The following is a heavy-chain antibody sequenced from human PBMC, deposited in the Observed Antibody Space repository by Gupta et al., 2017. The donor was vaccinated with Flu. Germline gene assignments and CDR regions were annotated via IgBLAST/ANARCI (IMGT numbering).Heavy chain of an antibody. CDR3: ARLRGGFYYFDF. V-gene: IGHV3-9*01. Sequence: VRQVPGKGLEWVSGINWDNEIIGYVDSVKGRFTVSRDIAKNTLFLRMNGLRPEDTALYHCARLRGGFYYFDFWGRGSPVTVSS. CDR2: INWDNEII. J-gene: IGHJ2*01. D-gene: IGHD3-10*01.